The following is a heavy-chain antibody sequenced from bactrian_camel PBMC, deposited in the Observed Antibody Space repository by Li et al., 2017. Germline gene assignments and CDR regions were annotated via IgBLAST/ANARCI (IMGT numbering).Heavy chain of an antibody. CDR1: GYSVSTGY. D-gene: IGHD2*01. V-gene: IGHV3S53*01. CDR2: ADTDGDP. CDR3: AATQRWPLGGYCRYYGMNYYDH. Sequence: HVQLVESGGGSVQAGGSLRLSCTASGYSVSTGYMAWFRQGPGKEREGVATADTDGDPSYAASVKGRFTVSKDNAKNTLYLQMNNLKPEDTATYYCAATQRWPLGGYCRYYGMNYYDHWGVGTQVTVS. J-gene: IGHJ4*01.